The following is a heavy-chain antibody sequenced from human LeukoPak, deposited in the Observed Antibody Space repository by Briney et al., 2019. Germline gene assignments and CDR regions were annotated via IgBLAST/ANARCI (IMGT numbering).Heavy chain of an antibody. CDR2: IYYSGNT. J-gene: IGHJ6*03. CDR3: ARGRNTMVRGAIGAETRYYYSYYMDV. D-gene: IGHD3-10*01. V-gene: IGHV4-39*01. Sequence: KSSETLSLTCTVSGGSISKSYNYWGWIRQSPGKGLEWIVTIYYSGNTFYNSSLRSPITISVDTPKNQFSLRLTSVTAADTALYYCARGRNTMVRGAIGAETRYYYSYYMDVWGKGTTVTVSS. CDR1: GGSISKSYNY.